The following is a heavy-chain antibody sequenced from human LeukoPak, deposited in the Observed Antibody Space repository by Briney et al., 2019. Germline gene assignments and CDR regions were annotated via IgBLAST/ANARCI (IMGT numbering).Heavy chain of an antibody. D-gene: IGHD6-19*01. V-gene: IGHV3-7*03. CDR1: GFTFSSYW. CDR3: AKDNRRHYTSGPNPDSLH. Sequence: GGSLRLSCAASGFTFSSYWMNWARQAPGKGLEWVASINHNGNVNYYVDSVKGRFTISRDNAKNSLYLQMDSLRVEDTAFYYCAKDNRRHYTSGPNPDSLHWGQGALVTVSS. J-gene: IGHJ4*02. CDR2: INHNGNVN.